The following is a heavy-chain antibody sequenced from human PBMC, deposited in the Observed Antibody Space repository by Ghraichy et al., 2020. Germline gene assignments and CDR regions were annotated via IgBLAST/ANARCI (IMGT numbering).Heavy chain of an antibody. CDR3: ARDKLVAAVNYYYGMDV. CDR1: GYTFTGYY. J-gene: IGHJ6*02. Sequence: ASVKVSCKASGYTFTGYYMHWVRQAPGQGLEWMGWINPNSGGTNYAQKFQGRVTMTRDTSISTAYMELSRLRSDDTAVYYCARDKLVAAVNYYYGMDVWGQGTTVTVSS. CDR2: INPNSGGT. D-gene: IGHD2-15*01. V-gene: IGHV1-2*02.